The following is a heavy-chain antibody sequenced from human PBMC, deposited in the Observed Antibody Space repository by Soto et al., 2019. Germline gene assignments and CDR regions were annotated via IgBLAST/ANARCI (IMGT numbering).Heavy chain of an antibody. CDR1: GGSISSYY. V-gene: IGHV4-59*01. D-gene: IGHD5-18*01. CDR3: ARGRGYTAMAWYY. J-gene: IGHJ4*02. Sequence: QVQLQESGPGLVKPSETLSLTCTVSGGSISSYYWSWIRQSPGKGLEWIGYIYYSGSTKYNPSLKSRVTISVDTYKNQFALKLSSGTAADTAVYYCARGRGYTAMAWYYWCQGTLVTVSS. CDR2: IYYSGST.